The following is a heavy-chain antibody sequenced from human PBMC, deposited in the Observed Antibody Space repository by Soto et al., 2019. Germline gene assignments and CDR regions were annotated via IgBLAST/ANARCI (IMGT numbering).Heavy chain of an antibody. CDR2: ISAYNGNT. V-gene: IGHV1-18*01. D-gene: IGHD5-18*01. CDR3: ARDGAAMGQVDYYYYGMDV. Sequence: QVQLVQSGAEVKKPGASVKVSCKASGYTFTSYGISWVRQAPGQGLEWMGWISAYNGNTNYAQKLQGRVTMTTDTSTSTAYRELRSLRSDDTAVYYCARDGAAMGQVDYYYYGMDVWGQGTTVTVSS. J-gene: IGHJ6*02. CDR1: GYTFTSYG.